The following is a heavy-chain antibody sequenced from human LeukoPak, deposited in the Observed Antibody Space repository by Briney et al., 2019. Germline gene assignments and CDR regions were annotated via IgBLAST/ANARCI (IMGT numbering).Heavy chain of an antibody. CDR3: ARQGSGGRALDI. J-gene: IGHJ3*02. Sequence: PSETLSLTCSASGGSISSSTYYWGWIRQPPGKGLEWIGSIYYSGSVNYNPSLKTRVTISADTSKNQLSLKLTSVTAADTALYYCARQGSGGRALDIWGQGTMVTVSS. V-gene: IGHV4-39*01. CDR2: IYYSGSV. CDR1: GGSISSSTYY.